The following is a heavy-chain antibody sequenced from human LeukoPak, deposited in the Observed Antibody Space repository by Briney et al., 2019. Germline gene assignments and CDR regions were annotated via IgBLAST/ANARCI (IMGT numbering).Heavy chain of an antibody. J-gene: IGHJ6*03. Sequence: EASVKVSCKASGYTFSNYGISWVRQAPGQGLEWMGWISAYNGNTNYAQKLQGRVTMTTDTSTSTAYMELRSLRLDDTAVYYCARGVVRPNYYMDVWGKGTTVTISS. CDR3: ARGVVRPNYYMDV. D-gene: IGHD2-15*01. CDR1: GYTFSNYG. V-gene: IGHV1-18*01. CDR2: ISAYNGNT.